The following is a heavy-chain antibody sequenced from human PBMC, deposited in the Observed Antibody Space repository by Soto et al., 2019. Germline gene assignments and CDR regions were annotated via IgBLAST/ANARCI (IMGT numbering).Heavy chain of an antibody. Sequence: EVQLVESGGGLVQPGGSLRLTCAASGFSLSRYWMSWVRQAPGKGLEWVANLKQDGSDRNYVDSVKGRFTISRDNAKNSLYLQMDSLRVEDPAVYYCGRGGGNFDQWGQGTLVTVSS. D-gene: IGHD3-16*01. CDR1: GFSLSRYW. CDR3: GRGGGNFDQ. CDR2: LKQDGSDR. J-gene: IGHJ4*02. V-gene: IGHV3-7*04.